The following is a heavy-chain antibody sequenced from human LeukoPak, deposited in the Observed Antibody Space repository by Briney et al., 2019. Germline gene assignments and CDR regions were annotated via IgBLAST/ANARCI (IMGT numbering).Heavy chain of an antibody. V-gene: IGHV4-34*01. CDR3: ARVSESSSWYGYYYYYMDV. CDR1: GGSFSGYY. D-gene: IGHD6-13*01. Sequence: SETLSLTCAVYGGSFSGYYWSWIRQPPGKGLEWIGEINHSGSTNYNPSLKSRVTISVDTSKNQFSLKLSSLTAADTAVYYCARVSESSSWYGYYYYYMDVWGKGTTVTVSS. J-gene: IGHJ6*03. CDR2: INHSGST.